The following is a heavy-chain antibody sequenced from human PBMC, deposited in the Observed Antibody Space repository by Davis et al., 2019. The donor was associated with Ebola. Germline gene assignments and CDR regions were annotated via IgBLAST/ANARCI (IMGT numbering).Heavy chain of an antibody. J-gene: IGHJ6*02. CDR2: MNPNSGNT. CDR1: GYTFTSYD. CDR3: ARDQVTYYYYYGMDV. V-gene: IGHV1-8*01. Sequence: ASVKVSCKASGYTFTSYDINWVRQATGQGLEWMGWMNPNSGNTGYAQKFQGRVTMTRNTYISTAYSELSSLRSEDTAVYYCARDQVTYYYYYGMDVWGQGTTVTVSS. D-gene: IGHD2-21*02.